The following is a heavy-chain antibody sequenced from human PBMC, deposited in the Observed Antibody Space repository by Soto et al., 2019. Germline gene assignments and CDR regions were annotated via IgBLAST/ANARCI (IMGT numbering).Heavy chain of an antibody. V-gene: IGHV3-23*01. J-gene: IGHJ6*02. CDR1: GFTFSSYA. Sequence: EVQLLESGGGLVQPGGSPRLSCAASGFTFSSYAMSWVRQAPGKGLEWVSAISGSGGSTYYADSVKGRFTISRDNSKNTLYLQMNSLRAEDTAVYYCAKVDRAWFGEVDYYYYGMDVWGQGTTVTVSS. CDR2: ISGSGGST. CDR3: AKVDRAWFGEVDYYYYGMDV. D-gene: IGHD3-10*01.